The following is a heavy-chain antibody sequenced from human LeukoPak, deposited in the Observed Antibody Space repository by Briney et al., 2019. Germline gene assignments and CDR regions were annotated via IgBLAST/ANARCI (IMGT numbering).Heavy chain of an antibody. CDR2: ISYDGSNK. J-gene: IGHJ2*01. CDR1: GFTFSCYG. D-gene: IGHD5-18*01. V-gene: IGHV3-30*18. CDR3: AKDLNTAMARGWYFDL. Sequence: GGSLRLSCAASGFTFSCYGMHWVRQAPGKGLEWVAVISYDGSNKYYADSVKGRFTISRDNSKNTLYLQMNSLRAEDTAVYYCAKDLNTAMARGWYFDLWGRGTLVTVSS.